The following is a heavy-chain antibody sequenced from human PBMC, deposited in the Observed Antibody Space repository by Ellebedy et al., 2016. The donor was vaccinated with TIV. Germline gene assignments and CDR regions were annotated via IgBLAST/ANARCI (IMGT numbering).Heavy chain of an antibody. CDR1: GFTFSNYA. Sequence: PGGSLRLSCSASGFTFSNYAMHWVRQAPGKGLEYVSAISSNGGSSFYAGPVRGRFTISRDNSRNTLYLQMNSLTTEDAAVYYCVKDPSDDFWSGYAYYFHYWGQGTLVTVSS. CDR2: ISSNGGSS. J-gene: IGHJ4*02. V-gene: IGHV3-64D*06. CDR3: VKDPSDDFWSGYAYYFHY. D-gene: IGHD3-3*01.